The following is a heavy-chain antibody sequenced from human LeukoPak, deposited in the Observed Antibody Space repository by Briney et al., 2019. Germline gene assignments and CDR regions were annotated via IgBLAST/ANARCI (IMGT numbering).Heavy chain of an antibody. J-gene: IGHJ4*02. CDR2: ISYDGSNK. CDR3: AGRLSSGWYDY. D-gene: IGHD6-19*01. V-gene: IGHV3-30*14. Sequence: GGSLRLSCAASGFTFSSYAMHWVRQAPGKGLEWVAVISYDGSNKYYADSVKGRFTISRDNSKNTVYLQMNSLRAEDTAVYYCAGRLSSGWYDYWGQGTLVTVSS. CDR1: GFTFSSYA.